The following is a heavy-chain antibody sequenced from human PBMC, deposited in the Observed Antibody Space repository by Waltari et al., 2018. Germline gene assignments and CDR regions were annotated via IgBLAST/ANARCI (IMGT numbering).Heavy chain of an antibody. J-gene: IGHJ4*02. CDR3: AREDMTPGAFDY. CDR1: GFTFSSYG. CDR2: IWYDGSNK. V-gene: IGHV3-33*01. Sequence: QVQLVESGGGVVQPGRSLRLSCAASGFTFSSYGMHWVRQAPGMGLEWVAVIWYDGSNKYYADSVKGRFTISRDNSKNTLYLQMNSLRAEDTAVYYCAREDMTPGAFDYWGQGTLVTVSS. D-gene: IGHD7-27*01.